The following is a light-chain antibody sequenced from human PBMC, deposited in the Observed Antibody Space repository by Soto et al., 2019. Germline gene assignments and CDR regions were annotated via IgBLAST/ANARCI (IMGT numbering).Light chain of an antibody. J-gene: IGLJ1*01. Sequence: QSVLTQPASVSGATEPSSTIYCACTSSDVGGNNYVSWYQQNPGKAAKLMIYDVNHRPSGVSNRFSGYKSGNTASLTISGLQAEYEAHYYCTSYPYMSGSTYVFGTGTKLTVL. V-gene: IGLV2-14*03. CDR2: DVN. CDR3: TSYPYMSGSTYV. CDR1: SSDVGGNNY.